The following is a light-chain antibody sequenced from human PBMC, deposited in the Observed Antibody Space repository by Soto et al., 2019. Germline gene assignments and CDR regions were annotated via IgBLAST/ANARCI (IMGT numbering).Light chain of an antibody. CDR3: SSYAGSNNVV. Sequence: QSALTQPPSSSGSPGQSVTISCTGTSSDVGGYNYVSWYQQNPGKATKLMIYEVSQRPSGVPDRFSGSKYGNTASLTVSGLQAEDEADYYCSSYAGSNNVVFGGGTQLTVL. CDR1: SSDVGGYNY. V-gene: IGLV2-8*01. J-gene: IGLJ2*01. CDR2: EVS.